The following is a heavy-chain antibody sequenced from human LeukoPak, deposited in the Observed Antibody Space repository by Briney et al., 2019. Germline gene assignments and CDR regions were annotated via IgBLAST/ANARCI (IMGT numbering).Heavy chain of an antibody. J-gene: IGHJ4*02. Sequence: PGGSLRLSCAASGFTFSSYSMNWVCQAPGKGLEWVSSISSSSSYIYYADSVKGRFTISRDNAKNSLYQQMNSLRAEDTAVYYCARAGAAMAHFDYWGQGTLVTVSS. CDR1: GFTFSSYS. CDR2: ISSSSSYI. CDR3: ARAGAAMAHFDY. V-gene: IGHV3-21*01. D-gene: IGHD5-18*01.